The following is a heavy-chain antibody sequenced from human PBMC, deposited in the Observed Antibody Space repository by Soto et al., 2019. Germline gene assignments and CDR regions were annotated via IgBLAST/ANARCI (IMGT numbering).Heavy chain of an antibody. CDR3: AREIMAADHFDY. CDR2: VHYSGNT. CDR1: GGYIRSGDYY. Sequence: SETLSLTCTVSGGYIRSGDYYWSWIRQTPERGLEWCGYVHYSGNTFYNPSLKSRATISLDTSRNQFSLNLSSVTAADSAVYYCAREIMAADHFDYWGQGALVTVSS. J-gene: IGHJ4*02. V-gene: IGHV4-30-4*01. D-gene: IGHD6-13*01.